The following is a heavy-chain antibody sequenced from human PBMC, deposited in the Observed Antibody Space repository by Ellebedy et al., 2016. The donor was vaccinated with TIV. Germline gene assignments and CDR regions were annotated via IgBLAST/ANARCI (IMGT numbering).Heavy chain of an antibody. CDR2: IRYDGSTT. V-gene: IGHV3-30*02. CDR3: AKDGIASTYDY. Sequence: GESLKISCAASGFTFSSYGMHWVRQAPGKGLEGLAFIRYDGSTTYYADSVKGRFTISRDNSKNKLFLQMNSLRPEDTALYYCAKDGIASTYDYWGQGTLVTVSS. CDR1: GFTFSSYG. J-gene: IGHJ4*02. D-gene: IGHD6-13*01.